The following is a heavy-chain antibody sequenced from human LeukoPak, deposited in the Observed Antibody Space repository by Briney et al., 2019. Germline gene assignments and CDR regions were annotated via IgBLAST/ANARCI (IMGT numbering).Heavy chain of an antibody. CDR1: GGSISSGGYY. CDR3: ARASASSGRGSTMIGVVNPYAMDV. Sequence: PSETLSLTCTVSGGSISSGGYYWSWIRQPPGKGLEWIGYIYHSGSTYYNPSLKSRVTISVDRSKNQFSLKVSSVTAADTAVYYCARASASSGRGSTMIGVVNPYAMDVWGQGTTVAVSS. V-gene: IGHV4-30-2*01. CDR2: IYHSGST. J-gene: IGHJ6*02. D-gene: IGHD3-22*01.